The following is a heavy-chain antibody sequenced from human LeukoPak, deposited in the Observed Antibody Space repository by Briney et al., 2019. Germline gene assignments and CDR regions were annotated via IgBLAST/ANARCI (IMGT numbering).Heavy chain of an antibody. Sequence: ASVKVSCKASGYTFTGYYMHWVRQAPGQGLEWMGWINPNSGGTNYAQKFQGRVTMTRDTSISTAYMELSRLRSDGTAVYYCARARWAAAGTRWFDPWGQGTLVTVSS. CDR2: INPNSGGT. J-gene: IGHJ5*02. CDR1: GYTFTGYY. CDR3: ARARWAAAGTRWFDP. D-gene: IGHD6-13*01. V-gene: IGHV1-2*02.